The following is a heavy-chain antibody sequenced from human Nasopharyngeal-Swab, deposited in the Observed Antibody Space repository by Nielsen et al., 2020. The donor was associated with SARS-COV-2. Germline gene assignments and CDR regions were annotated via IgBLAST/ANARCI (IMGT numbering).Heavy chain of an antibody. CDR1: GFTFSSYA. Sequence: GESLKISCAASGFTFSSYAMTWVRQAPGKGLEWVSVVTGSGYGTDYAESVKGRFTISRDNAKTTLYLQMNSLRAEDTAVYYCERKDVFAYGVDAFDIWGQGTMVTVSS. V-gene: IGHV3-23*01. CDR2: VTGSGYGT. J-gene: IGHJ3*02. D-gene: IGHD3-10*01. CDR3: ERKDVFAYGVDAFDI.